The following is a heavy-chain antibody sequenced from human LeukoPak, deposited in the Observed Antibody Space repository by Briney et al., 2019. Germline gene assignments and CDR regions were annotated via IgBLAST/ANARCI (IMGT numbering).Heavy chain of an antibody. Sequence: ASVKVSCMASGYTFTSYYMHWVRQAPGQGLEWMGIINPSGGSPTYTQKFQGRVTMTWDMSSRTVYMELSSLRSADTAVYYCASQPGGAVGDYFDYWGQGTLVTVSS. CDR2: INPSGGSP. D-gene: IGHD1-26*01. J-gene: IGHJ4*02. CDR1: GYTFTSYY. V-gene: IGHV1-46*01. CDR3: ASQPGGAVGDYFDY.